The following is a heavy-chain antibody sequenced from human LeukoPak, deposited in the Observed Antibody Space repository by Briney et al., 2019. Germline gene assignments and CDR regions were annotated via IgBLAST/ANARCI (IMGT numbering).Heavy chain of an antibody. V-gene: IGHV3-21*01. CDR3: ARDLGGHYYYYYYMDV. D-gene: IGHD2-15*01. J-gene: IGHJ6*03. Sequence: GGSLRLSCAASGFTFSWYSMNWVRQAPGKGLEWVSAISSSSSYIYYADSVKGRFTISRDNAKNSLYLQMNSLRAEDTAVYYCARDLGGHYYYYYYMDVWGKGTTVTVSS. CDR2: ISSSSSYI. CDR1: GFTFSWYS.